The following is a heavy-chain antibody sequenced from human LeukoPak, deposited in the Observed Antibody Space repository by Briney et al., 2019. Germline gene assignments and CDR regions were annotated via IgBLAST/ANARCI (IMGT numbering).Heavy chain of an antibody. CDR1: GYTFTSYD. CDR3: ARGRLLWFGLATHYYGMDV. V-gene: IGHV1-8*01. CDR2: MNPNSGNT. D-gene: IGHD3-10*01. Sequence: ASVKVSCKASGYTFTSYDINWVRQATGQGLEWMGWMNPNSGNTGYAQKFQGRVTMTRNTSISTAYMELSSLRSEDTAVYYCARGRLLWFGLATHYYGMDVWGQGTTVTVPS. J-gene: IGHJ6*02.